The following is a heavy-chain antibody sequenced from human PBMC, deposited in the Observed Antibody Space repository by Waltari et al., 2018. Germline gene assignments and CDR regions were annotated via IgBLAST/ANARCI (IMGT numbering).Heavy chain of an antibody. D-gene: IGHD4-17*01. Sequence: QLQLQESGPGLVKPSETLSLTCTVSGGSISSSSYYWGWIRQPPGKGLEWIGYIYYSGSTNYNPSLKSRVTISVDTSKNQFSLKLSSVTAADTAVYYCARAHGDYFDYWGQGTLVTVSS. CDR2: IYYSGST. CDR3: ARAHGDYFDY. CDR1: GGSISSSSYY. J-gene: IGHJ4*02. V-gene: IGHV4-61*05.